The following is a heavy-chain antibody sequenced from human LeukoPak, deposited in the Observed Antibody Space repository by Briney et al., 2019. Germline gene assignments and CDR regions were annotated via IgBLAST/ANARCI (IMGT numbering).Heavy chain of an antibody. Sequence: GGSLRLSCAASGFTFAMSWVRQAPGKGLEWVSAISGSGGSTCYADSVKGRFTISRDNSKNTLYLQMNSLRAEDTAVYYCAKDLRVAAAGRPDYWGQGTLVTVSS. D-gene: IGHD6-13*01. CDR1: GFTFA. CDR2: ISGSGGST. J-gene: IGHJ4*02. CDR3: AKDLRVAAAGRPDY. V-gene: IGHV3-23*01.